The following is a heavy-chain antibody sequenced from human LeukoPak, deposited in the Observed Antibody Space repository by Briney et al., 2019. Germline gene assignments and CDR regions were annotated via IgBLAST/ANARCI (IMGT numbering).Heavy chain of an antibody. CDR3: ARTGGHFDY. CDR1: GDSFSSNSAA. J-gene: IGHJ4*02. Sequence: SQTLSLTFSISGDSFSSNSAAWNWISQSPSRGLEWLGRTYYRSKWYSEYAVSVRGRTTINPDTSKNQFSLQLKSVTPEDTAVYYCARTGGHFDYWGQGTLVTVSS. V-gene: IGHV6-1*01. CDR2: TYYRSKWYS. D-gene: IGHD3-10*01.